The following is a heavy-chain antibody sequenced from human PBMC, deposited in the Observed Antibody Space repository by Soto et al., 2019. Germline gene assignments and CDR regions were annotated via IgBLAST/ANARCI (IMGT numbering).Heavy chain of an antibody. CDR1: GGSFSGYY. D-gene: IGHD2-2*01. V-gene: IGHV4-34*01. CDR3: ARSPRRGIVVVPAAPFDY. J-gene: IGHJ4*02. CDR2: INHSGST. Sequence: ETLSLTCAVYGGSFSGYYWGWIRQPPGKGLEWIGEINHSGSTNYNPSLKSRVTISVDTSKNQFSLKLSSVTAADTAVYYCARSPRRGIVVVPAAPFDYWGQGTLVTVSS.